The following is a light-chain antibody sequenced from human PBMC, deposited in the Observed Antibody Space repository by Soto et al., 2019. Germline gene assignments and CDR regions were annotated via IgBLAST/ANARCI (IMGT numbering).Light chain of an antibody. V-gene: IGLV2-23*01. Sequence: QSVLTQPPSVSGSPGQSITISCTGTSSTVGGFNVVSWYQQHPGKAPKVIIYEGIKRPSGVSNRFSGSNSGSTASLTISGLQAEDEADYYCCSYVGATTYVFGTGTKLTVL. CDR2: EGI. CDR1: SSTVGGFNV. J-gene: IGLJ1*01. CDR3: CSYVGATTYV.